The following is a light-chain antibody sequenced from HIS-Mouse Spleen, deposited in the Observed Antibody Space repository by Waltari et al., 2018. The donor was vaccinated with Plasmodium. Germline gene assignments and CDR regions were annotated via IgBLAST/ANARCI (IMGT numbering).Light chain of an antibody. J-gene: IGLJ3*02. Sequence: QSALTQPASVSGSPGQSLTISCTGTSSDVGSYNLVSWYQQNPGKAPKLMIYEGSKRPSGVSNRFSGSKSGNTASLTISGLQAEDEADYYCCSYAGSSTWVFGGGTKLTVL. CDR1: SSDVGSYNL. CDR2: EGS. CDR3: CSYAGSSTWV. V-gene: IGLV2-23*01.